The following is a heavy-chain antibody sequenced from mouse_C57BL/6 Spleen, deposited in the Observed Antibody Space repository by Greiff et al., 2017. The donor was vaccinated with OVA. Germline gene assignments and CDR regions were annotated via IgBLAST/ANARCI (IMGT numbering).Heavy chain of an antibody. CDR3: ARYGNYVRAMDY. J-gene: IGHJ4*01. V-gene: IGHV1-75*01. D-gene: IGHD2-1*01. CDR2: IFPGSGST. Sequence: QVQLKESGPELVKPGASVKISCKASGYTFTDYYINWVKQRPGQGLEWIGWIFPGSGSTYYNEKFKGKATLTVDKSSSTAYMLLSSLTSEDSAVYFCARYGNYVRAMDYWGQGTSVTVSS. CDR1: GYTFTDYY.